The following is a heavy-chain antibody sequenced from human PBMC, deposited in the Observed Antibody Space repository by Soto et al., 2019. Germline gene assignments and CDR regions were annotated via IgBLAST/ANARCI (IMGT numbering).Heavy chain of an antibody. CDR2: LSYDGSNK. J-gene: IGHJ2*01. CDR1: GFTFSSYA. CDR3: ARPLWRNDYNWGYFDL. D-gene: IGHD4-4*01. Sequence: QVQLVESGGGVVQPGRSLRLSCAASGFTFSSYAMHWVRQAPGKGLEWVAVLSYDGSNKYYADSVKGRFTISRDNSKNPLYLKMSSLRAEDTAVYYCARPLWRNDYNWGYFDLWGRGTLVTVSS. V-gene: IGHV3-30-3*01.